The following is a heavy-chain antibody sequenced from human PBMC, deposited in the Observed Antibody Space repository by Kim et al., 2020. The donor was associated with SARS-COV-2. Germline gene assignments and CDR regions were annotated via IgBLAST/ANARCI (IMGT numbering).Heavy chain of an antibody. J-gene: IGHJ3*02. D-gene: IGHD2-21*02. CDR3: AKVYVVTAIHDAFDI. Sequence: GGSLRLSCAASGFTFSSYGMHWVRQAPGKGLEWVAVISYDGSNKYYADSVKGRFTISRDNSKNTLYLQMNSLRAEDTAVYYCAKVYVVTAIHDAFDIWGQGTMVTVSS. CDR2: ISYDGSNK. CDR1: GFTFSSYG. V-gene: IGHV3-30*18.